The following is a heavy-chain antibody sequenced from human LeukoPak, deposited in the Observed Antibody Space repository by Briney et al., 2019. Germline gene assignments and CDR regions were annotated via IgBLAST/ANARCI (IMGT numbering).Heavy chain of an antibody. CDR1: GFTFSSYS. V-gene: IGHV3-21*01. CDR2: ISSSSSYI. D-gene: IGHD6-19*01. CDR3: ARDAYSSGWSYFDY. Sequence: GGSLRLSCAASGFTFSSYSMNWVRQAPGKGLEWVSSISSSSSYIYYADSVKGRFTISRDNAKNSLYLQMNSLRAEDTALYYCARDAYSSGWSYFDYWGQGTLVTVSS. J-gene: IGHJ4*02.